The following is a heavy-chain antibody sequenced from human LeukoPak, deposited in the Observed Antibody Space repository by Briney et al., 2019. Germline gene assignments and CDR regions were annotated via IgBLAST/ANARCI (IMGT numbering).Heavy chain of an antibody. V-gene: IGHV3-23*01. Sequence: PGGSLRLSCEASGFTFSNYAMSWVRQAPGKGLEWVSVISGGGVTTDYAVSVKGRFTISRDNSKNTLYLQMNSLRAEDTAVYYCAKDASGSSRRWFDPWGQGTLVTVSS. J-gene: IGHJ5*02. D-gene: IGHD1-26*01. CDR1: GFTFSNYA. CDR2: ISGGGVTT. CDR3: AKDASGSSRRWFDP.